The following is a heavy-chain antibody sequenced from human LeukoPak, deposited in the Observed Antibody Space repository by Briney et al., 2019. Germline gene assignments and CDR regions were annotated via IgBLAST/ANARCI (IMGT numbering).Heavy chain of an antibody. CDR3: ARGRYDFWSGYSVTRYYYGMDV. Sequence: SVKVSCKASGGTFSSYAISWVRQAPGQGLEWMGGIIPIFGTANYAQKFQGRVTITADESTSTAYMELSSLRSEDTAVYYCARGRYDFWSGYSVTRYYYGMDVWGQGTTVAVSS. CDR2: IIPIFGTA. J-gene: IGHJ6*02. V-gene: IGHV1-69*13. D-gene: IGHD3-3*01. CDR1: GGTFSSYA.